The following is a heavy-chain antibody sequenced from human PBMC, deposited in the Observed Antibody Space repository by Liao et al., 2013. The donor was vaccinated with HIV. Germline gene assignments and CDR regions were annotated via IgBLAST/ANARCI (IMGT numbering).Heavy chain of an antibody. V-gene: IGHV4-30-4*08. J-gene: IGHJ3*02. CDR1: GGSISNDDYY. CDR3: ARASPPQYSGSYITVVAFDI. D-gene: IGHD1-26*01. Sequence: VQLQESGPRLVKPSETLSLTCTVSGGSISNDDYYWTWIRQPPGKGLEWIGYIYYSGSAYYNPSLTSRLTMSVDTSKNQFSLKLRSVTAADSAVYYCARASPPQYSGSYITVVAFDIWGQGTAVTVSS. CDR2: IYYSGSA.